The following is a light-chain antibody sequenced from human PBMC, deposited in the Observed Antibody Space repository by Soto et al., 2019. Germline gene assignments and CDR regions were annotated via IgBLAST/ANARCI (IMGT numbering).Light chain of an antibody. CDR1: QSISSY. J-gene: IGKJ4*01. Sequence: DIQMTPSPSSLSASVGDRVTITCRASQSISSYLNWYQQKPGKAPKLLIYAASSLQSGVPSRFSGSGSGTDFTLTISSLQPEDFATYYCQQSYSTPVTFGGGTKV. V-gene: IGKV1-39*01. CDR2: AAS. CDR3: QQSYSTPVT.